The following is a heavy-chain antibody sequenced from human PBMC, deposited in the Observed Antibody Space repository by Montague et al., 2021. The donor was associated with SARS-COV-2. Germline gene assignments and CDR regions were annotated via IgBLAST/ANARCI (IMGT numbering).Heavy chain of an antibody. J-gene: IGHJ2*01. CDR3: AGSTFYSSGWWDNWYFDY. CDR1: GGSFSGYY. D-gene: IGHD6-19*01. CDR2: FYTTGST. V-gene: IGHV4-59*10. Sequence: SETLSLTCAVYGGSFSGYYWSWIRQPAGTGLEWIGRFYTTGSTNSNPSLKSRVTMSVDTSKNQFSLKLSSVTAADTAVYYCAGSTFYSSGWWDNWYFDYWGRGTLVTVSS.